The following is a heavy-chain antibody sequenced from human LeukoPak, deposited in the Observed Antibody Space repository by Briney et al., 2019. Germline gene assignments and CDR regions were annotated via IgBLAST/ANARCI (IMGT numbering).Heavy chain of an antibody. CDR2: IYYSGST. Sequence: SETLSLTCTVSGGSISSSSCYWDWIRQPPGKGLEWIGSIYYSGSTYYNPSLKSRVTISVDTSKNQFSLKLSSVTAADTAVYYCARDEKKSGCVDYWGQGTLVTVSS. CDR1: GGSISSSSCY. CDR3: ARDEKKSGCVDY. D-gene: IGHD1-26*01. J-gene: IGHJ4*02. V-gene: IGHV4-39*07.